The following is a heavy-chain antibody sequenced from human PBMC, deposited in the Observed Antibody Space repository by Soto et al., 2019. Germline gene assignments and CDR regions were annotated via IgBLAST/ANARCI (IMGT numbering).Heavy chain of an antibody. CDR2: INPNSGGT. CDR1: GYTFTGYY. D-gene: IGHD6-19*01. J-gene: IGHJ6*02. V-gene: IGHV1-2*02. CDR3: ARGYAYSSGGHYYYYYGMDV. Sequence: PPASVKVSCKASGYTFTGYYMHWVRQAPGQGLEWMGWINPNSGGTNYAQKFQGRVTMTRDTSISTAYMELSRLRSDDTAVYYCARGYAYSSGGHYYYYYGMDVWGQGTTVTVSS.